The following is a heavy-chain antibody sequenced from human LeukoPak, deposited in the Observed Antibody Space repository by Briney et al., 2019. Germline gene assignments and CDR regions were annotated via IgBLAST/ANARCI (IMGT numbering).Heavy chain of an antibody. Sequence: ASVKVSCKASGYTFTGYYLHWVRQAPGHGLEWVVWINPNNGGTNYAQTFQGRVTMTRDMSISTAYMELSRLRFDDTAVYYCARGGSRSSGAFDIWGQGTMVTVSS. CDR2: INPNNGGT. V-gene: IGHV1-2*02. J-gene: IGHJ3*02. CDR1: GYTFTGYY. D-gene: IGHD2-15*01. CDR3: ARGGSRSSGAFDI.